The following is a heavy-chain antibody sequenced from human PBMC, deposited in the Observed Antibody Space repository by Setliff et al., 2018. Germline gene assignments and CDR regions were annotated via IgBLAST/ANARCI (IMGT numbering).Heavy chain of an antibody. J-gene: IGHJ5*02. CDR1: GFTFSSLW. CDR3: ARDVFDFRTGQAGP. V-gene: IGHV3-7*01. CDR2: INQRGSDQ. Sequence: GESLTISCSASGFTFSSLWMAWVRQAPGKGLEWVANINQRGSDQFYVESVKGRFTISRDNAKKSLYLQMNSLRVEDTAVYYCARDVFDFRTGQAGPWGQGTLVTVSS. D-gene: IGHD3-3*01.